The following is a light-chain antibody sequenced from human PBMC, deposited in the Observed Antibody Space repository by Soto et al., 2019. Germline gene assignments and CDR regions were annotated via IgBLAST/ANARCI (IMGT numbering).Light chain of an antibody. Sequence: QSALTQPACVSGSPGQSITISCTGTSSDIGGYNYVSWYQQHPGKAPKLMIYDVNNRPSGVSNRFSGSKSGNTASLTISGLQAEDEADYYCSSYTSSSTAVFGGGTKLTVL. CDR1: SSDIGGYNY. J-gene: IGLJ2*01. CDR3: SSYTSSSTAV. V-gene: IGLV2-14*01. CDR2: DVN.